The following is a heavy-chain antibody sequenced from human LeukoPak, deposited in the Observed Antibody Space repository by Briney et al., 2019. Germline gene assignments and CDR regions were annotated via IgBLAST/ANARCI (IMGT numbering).Heavy chain of an antibody. D-gene: IGHD6-13*01. CDR3: ARDSAGNDY. V-gene: IGHV3-7*01. Sequence: GGSLRLSCAASGFTFSTYWVSWVRQAPGEGREWVANIKQDVSEKYYVDSVKGRFTISRDNAKNSLYLQMNSLRAEDTAMYYCARDSAGNDYWGQGTLVTVSS. J-gene: IGHJ4*02. CDR1: GFTFSTYW. CDR2: IKQDVSEK.